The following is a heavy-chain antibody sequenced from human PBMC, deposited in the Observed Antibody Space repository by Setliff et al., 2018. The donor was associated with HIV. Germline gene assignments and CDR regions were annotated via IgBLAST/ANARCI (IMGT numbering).Heavy chain of an antibody. CDR3: ARADSRRGAGYQYMDV. V-gene: IGHV4-38-2*01. J-gene: IGHJ6*03. CDR1: GDSVSRRC. CDR2: IYHSVTT. D-gene: IGHD4-4*01. Sequence: SETLSLTCAVSGDSVSRRCWSWVRQSQGKGLEWIVSIYHSVTTYYNPSLRSRVALSMDTSKNQFSLRLSSVTAADTAIYYCARADSRRGAGYQYMDVWGKGTTVTVSS.